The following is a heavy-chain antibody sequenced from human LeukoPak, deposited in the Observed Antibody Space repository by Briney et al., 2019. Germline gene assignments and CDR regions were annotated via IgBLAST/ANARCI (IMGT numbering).Heavy chain of an antibody. J-gene: IGHJ4*02. CDR3: AKGGYKYDSSGHNYFDY. CDR2: ISSTSTYI. V-gene: IGHV3-21*01. D-gene: IGHD3-22*01. Sequence: GGSLRLSCAASGFTFSGYSMNWVRQAPGKGLEWVSSISSTSTYIYYADSVKGRFTISRDNAKNSLYLQLNSLRVEDTAVYYCAKGGYKYDSSGHNYFDYWGQGTLVTVSS. CDR1: GFTFSGYS.